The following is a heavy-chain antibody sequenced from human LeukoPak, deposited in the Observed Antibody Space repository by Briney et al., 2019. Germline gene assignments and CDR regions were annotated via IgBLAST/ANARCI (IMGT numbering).Heavy chain of an antibody. CDR2: ISGSGGST. CDR3: AKHDYGDYGADY. J-gene: IGHJ4*02. Sequence: GGSLRLSCAASGFTFSSYAMSWVRQAPGKGLEWVSAISGSGGSTYYADSVKGRFTISRDNSRNTLYLQMNSLRAEDTAVYYCAKHDYGDYGADYWGQGTLVTVSS. CDR1: GFTFSSYA. D-gene: IGHD4-17*01. V-gene: IGHV3-23*01.